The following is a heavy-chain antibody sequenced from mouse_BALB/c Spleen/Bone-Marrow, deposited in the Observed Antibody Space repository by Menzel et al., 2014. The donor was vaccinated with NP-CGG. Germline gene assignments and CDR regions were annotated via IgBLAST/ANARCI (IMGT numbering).Heavy chain of an antibody. Sequence: VQLKESGGGSVQPGGSLILSCTTSGFTFTDYYMSWVRQPPGKALEWLAFIRNKAYGYTTEYSASVRGRFTISRDNSQSILYLQMNTLRAEDSATYYCARFPMDYWGQGTSVTVSS. J-gene: IGHJ4*01. CDR3: ARFPMDY. V-gene: IGHV7-3*02. CDR1: GFTFTDYY. CDR2: IRNKAYGYTT.